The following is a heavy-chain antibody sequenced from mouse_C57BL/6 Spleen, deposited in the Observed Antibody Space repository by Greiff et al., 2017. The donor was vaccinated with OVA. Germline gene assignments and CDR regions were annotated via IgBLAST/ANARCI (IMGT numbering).Heavy chain of an antibody. J-gene: IGHJ1*03. D-gene: IGHD1-1*01. CDR1: GYTFTDYN. Sequence: EVQLQQSGPELVKPGASVKMSCKASGYTFTDYNMHWVKQSHGQSLEWIGYINPNNGGTSYNQKFKGKATLTVNKSSSTAYMELRSLTSEDSAVYYCARDGSSLWYFDVWGTGTTVTVSS. CDR3: ARDGSSLWYFDV. V-gene: IGHV1-22*01. CDR2: INPNNGGT.